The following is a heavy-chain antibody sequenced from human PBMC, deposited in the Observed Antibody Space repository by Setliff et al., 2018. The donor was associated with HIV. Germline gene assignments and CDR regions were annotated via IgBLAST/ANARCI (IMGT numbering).Heavy chain of an antibody. J-gene: IGHJ3*02. CDR3: ARDGGYSGHQWFGDAFDI. Sequence: GASVKVSCKASGDIFSRYGISWVRQAPGQGLEWMGRIIPIYGTANSAQKFQGRVTITADESTSTAYMELSTLRSEDTAVYFCARDGGYSGHQWFGDAFDIWGQGTMVTVSS. CDR1: GDIFSRYG. V-gene: IGHV1-69*13. D-gene: IGHD5-12*01. CDR2: IIPIYGTA.